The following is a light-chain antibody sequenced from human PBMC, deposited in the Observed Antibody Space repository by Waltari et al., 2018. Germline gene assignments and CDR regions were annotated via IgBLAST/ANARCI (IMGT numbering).Light chain of an antibody. J-gene: IGLJ3*02. CDR2: EVP. Sequence: QSALTQPASVSGSPGQSITISCTGTSSDIGSYNFVPWYQPPPGKDPKLILYEVPKRPSGFSDVFSGSKSGNTASLTISGLQAEDDADYYCYSSAMSAFVVFGGGTKLTVL. V-gene: IGLV2-23*02. CDR3: YSSAMSAFVV. CDR1: SSDIGSYNF.